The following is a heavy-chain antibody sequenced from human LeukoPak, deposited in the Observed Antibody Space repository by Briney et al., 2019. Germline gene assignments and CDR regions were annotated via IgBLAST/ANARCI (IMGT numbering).Heavy chain of an antibody. CDR2: ISYDGSNK. CDR1: GFTFSSYA. J-gene: IGHJ4*02. D-gene: IGHD3-22*01. V-gene: IGHV3-30*14. CDR3: ARVGYDSSGYYYAVFYYFDY. Sequence: GGSLRLSCAASGFTFSSYAMHWVRQAPGKGLEWVAVISYDGSNKYYADSVKGRFTISRDNSKNTLYLQMNSLRAEDTAVYYCARVGYDSSGYYYAVFYYFDYWGQGTLVTVSS.